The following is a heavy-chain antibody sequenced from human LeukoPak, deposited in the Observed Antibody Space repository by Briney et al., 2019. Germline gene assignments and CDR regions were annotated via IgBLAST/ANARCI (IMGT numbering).Heavy chain of an antibody. J-gene: IGHJ3*02. D-gene: IGHD2-15*01. CDR1: GYTFTGYY. CDR3: ASVRGYCSGGSCYPDAFDI. Sequence: ASVKVSCKASGYTFTGYYMHWVRQAPGQGLGWMGWINPNSGGTNYAQKFQGRVTMTRDTSISTAYMELSRLRSDDTAVYYCASVRGYCSGGSCYPDAFDIWGQGTMVTVSS. CDR2: INPNSGGT. V-gene: IGHV1-2*02.